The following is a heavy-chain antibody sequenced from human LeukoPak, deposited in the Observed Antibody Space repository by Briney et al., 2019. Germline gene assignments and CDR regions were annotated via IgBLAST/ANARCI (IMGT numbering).Heavy chain of an antibody. CDR2: IYYSGST. D-gene: IGHD3-16*01. Sequence: PSQTLSLTCTVSGGSISSGDYYWSWIRQPPGKGLGWIGYIYYSGSTYYNPSLKSRVTISVDTSKNQFSLKLSSVTAADTAVYYCASQLRGDGKAYWGQGTLVTVSS. CDR1: GGSISSGDYY. J-gene: IGHJ4*02. CDR3: ASQLRGDGKAY. V-gene: IGHV4-30-4*01.